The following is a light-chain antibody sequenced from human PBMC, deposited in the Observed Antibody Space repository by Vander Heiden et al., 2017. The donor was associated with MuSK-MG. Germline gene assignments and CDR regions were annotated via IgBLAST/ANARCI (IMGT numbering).Light chain of an antibody. CDR2: EVT. V-gene: IGLV2-8*01. CDR3: SSYAGSNSVV. CDR1: SSDIGGYNY. J-gene: IGLJ2*01. Sequence: QSALTQPPSASGSPGQSVTISCTGTSSDIGGYNYVSWYHHHPGKAPKLMIYEVTKRPSGVPDRFSGSKSGNTASLTVSGLQAEDEADYYCSSYAGSNSVVFGGGTKLT.